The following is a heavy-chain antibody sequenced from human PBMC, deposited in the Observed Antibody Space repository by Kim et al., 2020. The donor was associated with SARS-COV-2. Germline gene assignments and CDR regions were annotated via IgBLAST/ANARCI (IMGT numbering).Heavy chain of an antibody. V-gene: IGHV1-18*01. CDR3: ASFNYYYYYGMDV. Sequence: YAQELQDRVTMTTDTSTSTAYMELRSLRSDDTAVYYCASFNYYYYYGMDVWGQGTTVTVSS. J-gene: IGHJ6*02.